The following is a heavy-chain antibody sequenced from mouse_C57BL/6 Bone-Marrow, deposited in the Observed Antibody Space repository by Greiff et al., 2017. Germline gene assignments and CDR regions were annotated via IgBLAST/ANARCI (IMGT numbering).Heavy chain of an antibody. CDR3: ARTYDYGDGGLFDY. CDR1: GFSLTSYG. J-gene: IGHJ2*01. Sequence: VQLQQSGPGLVQPSQSLSITCTVSGFSLTSYGVHWVRQSPGKGLEWLGVIWSGGSTDSNAAFISRLSISKDTSKIQVFFKMNSLQADDTAIYYCARTYDYGDGGLFDYWGQGTTLTVSS. CDR2: IWSGGST. V-gene: IGHV2-2*01. D-gene: IGHD2-4*01.